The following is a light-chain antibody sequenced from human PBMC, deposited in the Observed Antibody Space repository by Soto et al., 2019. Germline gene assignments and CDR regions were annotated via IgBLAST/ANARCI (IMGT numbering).Light chain of an antibody. CDR1: SGHSSYA. V-gene: IGLV4-69*01. J-gene: IGLJ3*02. Sequence: QLVLTQSPSASASLGASVKLTCTLSSGHSSYAIAWHQQQPEKGPRYLMKLNSDGSHSKGDGIPDRFSGSSSGAERYLTISSLQSEDEAEYYCQTWGTGIQVFGGGNKLTVL. CDR3: QTWGTGIQV. CDR2: LNSDGSH.